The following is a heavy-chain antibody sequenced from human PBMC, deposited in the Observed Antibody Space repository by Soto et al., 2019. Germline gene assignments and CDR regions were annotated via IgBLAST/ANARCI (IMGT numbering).Heavy chain of an antibody. CDR1: GFSVSATS. CDR2: MHRGGTT. J-gene: IGHJ4*02. D-gene: IGHD5-18*01. Sequence: PGGSLRLSCVVSGFSVSATSIFWVRQATGKGLEWVSLMHRGGTTENADSVKGRFTTSRDKSKNTLYLHMNGLRVEDTAVYYCARVNTTLVDHFDCWGQGTLVTVSS. CDR3: ARVNTTLVDHFDC. V-gene: IGHV3-53*01.